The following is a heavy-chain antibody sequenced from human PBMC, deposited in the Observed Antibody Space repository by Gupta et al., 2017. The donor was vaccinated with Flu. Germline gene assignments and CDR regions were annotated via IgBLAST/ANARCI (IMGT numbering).Heavy chain of an antibody. CDR1: GGSISSGGYY. V-gene: IGHV4-31*03. D-gene: IGHD3-10*01. J-gene: IGHJ5*02. CDR3: AREFGTYGSIDP. Sequence: QVQLQESGPGLVKPSQTLSLTCTVSGGSISSGGYYWSWIRQHPGKGLEWIGYIYYSGSTYYNPSLKSRVTIPVDTSKNQFSLKLSSVTAADTAMYYCAREFGTYGSIDPWGQGTLVTVSS. CDR2: IYYSGST.